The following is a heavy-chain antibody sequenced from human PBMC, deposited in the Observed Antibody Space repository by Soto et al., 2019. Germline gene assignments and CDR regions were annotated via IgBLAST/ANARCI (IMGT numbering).Heavy chain of an antibody. D-gene: IGHD3-3*01. J-gene: IGHJ6*02. CDR1: GGSISSSSYY. Sequence: SETLSLTCTVSGGSISSSSYYWGWIRQPPGKGLEWIGSIYYSGSTYYNPSLKSRVTISVDTSKNQSSLKLSSVTAADTAVYYCARRVGYYDFWSGYSLYYYYGMDVWGQGTTVTVSS. CDR2: IYYSGST. CDR3: ARRVGYYDFWSGYSLYYYYGMDV. V-gene: IGHV4-39*01.